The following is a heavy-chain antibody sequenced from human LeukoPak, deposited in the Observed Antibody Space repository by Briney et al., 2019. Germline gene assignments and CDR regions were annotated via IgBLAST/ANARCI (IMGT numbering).Heavy chain of an antibody. Sequence: GGSLSLSCAASGFSLSTYEMNCVRQAPGKGLACVSYCRSSRGTIYCADSVRGRFTVSGDSAKNSLYLQMNSLRADDTAVYYCARGTLLNAFDIWGQGTMVTVSS. CDR1: GFSLSTYE. V-gene: IGHV3-48*03. D-gene: IGHD1-26*01. J-gene: IGHJ3*02. CDR3: ARGTLLNAFDI. CDR2: CRSSRGTI.